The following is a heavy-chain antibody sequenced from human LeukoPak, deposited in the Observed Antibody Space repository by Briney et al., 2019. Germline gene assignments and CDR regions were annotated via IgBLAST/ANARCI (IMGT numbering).Heavy chain of an antibody. D-gene: IGHD1-7*01. Sequence: GGSLRLSCAASGFTFGSYRMSWVRQTPGKGLEWLSYITETGSIIYYADSVKGRFAISRDNAKNSLYLQINSLRAEDTAVYYCARVNYVSSGWGAPFDHWGQGTLVTVSS. CDR3: ARVNYVSSGWGAPFDH. V-gene: IGHV3-48*04. CDR2: ITETGSII. J-gene: IGHJ4*02. CDR1: GFTFGSYR.